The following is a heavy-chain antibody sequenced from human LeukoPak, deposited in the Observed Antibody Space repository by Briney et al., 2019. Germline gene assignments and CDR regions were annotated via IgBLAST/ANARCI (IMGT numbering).Heavy chain of an antibody. D-gene: IGHD3-10*01. CDR3: ARDSPYGPEHKHFDY. Sequence: VGSLILSCAAPGFTFSSYWMHWVRPAPGKGLVWVSRMNSDGSSTSYADSVKGRFTISRAKDKNTLYLQMGSLRAENTAVYSCARDSPYGPEHKHFDYWGQGTLVTVSS. V-gene: IGHV3-74*01. CDR2: MNSDGSST. J-gene: IGHJ4*02. CDR1: GFTFSSYW.